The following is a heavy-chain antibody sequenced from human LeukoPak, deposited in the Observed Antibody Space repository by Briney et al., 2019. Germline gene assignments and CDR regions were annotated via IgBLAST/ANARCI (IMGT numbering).Heavy chain of an antibody. V-gene: IGHV1-18*04. CDR1: GYTFNAYY. D-gene: IGHD3-22*01. Sequence: ASVKVSCKTSGYTFNAYYMHWVRQAPGQGLEWMGWISAYNGNTNYAQKLQGRVTMTTDTSTSTAYMELRSLRSDDTAVYYCARDYDSSGYYYSGFDPWGQGTLVTVSS. CDR3: ARDYDSSGYYYSGFDP. J-gene: IGHJ5*02. CDR2: ISAYNGNT.